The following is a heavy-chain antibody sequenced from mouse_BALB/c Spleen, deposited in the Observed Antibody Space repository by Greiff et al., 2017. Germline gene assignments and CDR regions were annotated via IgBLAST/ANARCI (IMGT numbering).Heavy chain of an antibody. D-gene: IGHD6-1*01. V-gene: IGHV8-8*01. CDR3: ARTGLPPQEVYAMDY. Sequence: QVTLKVSGPGILQPSQTLSLTCSFSGFSLSTSGMGVGWIRQPSGKGLEWLAHIWWDDDKRYNPALKSRLTISKDTSSNQVFLKIASVDTADTATYYCARTGLPPQEVYAMDYWGQGTSVTVSS. J-gene: IGHJ4*01. CDR2: IWWDDDK. CDR1: GFSLSTSGMG.